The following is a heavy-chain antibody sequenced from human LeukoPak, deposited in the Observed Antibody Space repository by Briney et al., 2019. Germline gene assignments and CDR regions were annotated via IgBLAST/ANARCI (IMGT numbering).Heavy chain of an antibody. CDR2: IYYSGST. Sequence: SETLSLTCAVYGGSFSGYYWSWIRQPPGKGLEWIGSIYYSGSTYYNPSLKSRVTISVDTSKNQFSLKLSSVTAADTAVYYCAREEVAAAGTRGRYNWFDPWGQGTLVTVSS. D-gene: IGHD6-13*01. CDR3: AREEVAAAGTRGRYNWFDP. J-gene: IGHJ5*02. CDR1: GGSFSGYY. V-gene: IGHV4-34*01.